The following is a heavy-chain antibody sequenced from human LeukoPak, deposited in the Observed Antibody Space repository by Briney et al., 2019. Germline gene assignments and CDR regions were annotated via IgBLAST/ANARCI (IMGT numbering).Heavy chain of an antibody. Sequence: SVKVSCKASGGTFSSYAISRVRQAPGQGLEWMGRIIPIFGTANYAQKFQGRVTITTDESTSTAYMELSSLRSDDTAVYYCARDLGAATVTTTDDYWGQGTLVTVSS. V-gene: IGHV1-69*05. CDR3: ARDLGAATVTTTDDY. CDR2: IIPIFGTA. J-gene: IGHJ4*02. CDR1: GGTFSSYA. D-gene: IGHD4-17*01.